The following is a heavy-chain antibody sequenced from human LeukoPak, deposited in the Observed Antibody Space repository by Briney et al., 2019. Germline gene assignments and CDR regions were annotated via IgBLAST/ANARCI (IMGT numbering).Heavy chain of an antibody. CDR2: IYSGGST. J-gene: IGHJ4*02. D-gene: IGHD5-24*01. CDR1: GFTVSSNY. CDR3: TRWLQLGYYFDH. Sequence: PGGSLRLSCAASGFTVSSNYMSWVRQAPGKGLEWVSVIYSGGSTYYADSVKGRFTISRDNSKNTLYLQMNSLRAEDTAVYYCTRWLQLGYYFDHWGQGTLVTVSS. V-gene: IGHV3-53*01.